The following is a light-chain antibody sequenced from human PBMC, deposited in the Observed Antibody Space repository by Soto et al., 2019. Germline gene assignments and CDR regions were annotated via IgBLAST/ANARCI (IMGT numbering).Light chain of an antibody. V-gene: IGKV3-20*01. CDR2: GAS. CDR1: QSVSSSY. J-gene: IGKJ1*01. Sequence: EIVLTQSPDTLSCSPGEGSTRSCRASQSVSSSYLAWYQQKPGQAPRLLIYGASSRATGIPDRFSGSGSGTDFTLTISRLEPEDFAVYYCQQYGSSGATFGQGTKVDIK. CDR3: QQYGSSGAT.